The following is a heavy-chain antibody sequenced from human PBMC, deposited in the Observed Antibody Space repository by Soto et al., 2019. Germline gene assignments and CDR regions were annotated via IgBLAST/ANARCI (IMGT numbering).Heavy chain of an antibody. J-gene: IGHJ3*01. CDR1: GDSVSSNSVA. V-gene: IGHV6-1*01. CDR3: ASLHSGASDSYDV. CDR2: TYYRSKWYN. Sequence: PAQTLSLTCVISGDSVSSNSVAWNWIRQSPSRGLEWLGRTYYRSKWYNNYAVSVKSRITINPDTSKNQFSLQLNSVSPEDTAVYYCASLHSGASDSYDVWGQGTMVTASS. D-gene: IGHD2-15*01.